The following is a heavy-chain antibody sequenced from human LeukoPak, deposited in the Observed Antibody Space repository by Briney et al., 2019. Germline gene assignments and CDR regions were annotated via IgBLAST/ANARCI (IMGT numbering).Heavy chain of an antibody. Sequence: PGGSLRLSCAASGFTFSNYDMNWVRHAPGKGPEWVSAINDGGYNTYYADSVRGRFTISRDNAKNTLYLQMNSLRAEDTAVYYCAKKETVVSPGNYFDHWGQGTLVTVSS. J-gene: IGHJ4*02. CDR3: AKKETVVSPGNYFDH. V-gene: IGHV3-23*01. CDR2: INDGGYNT. CDR1: GFTFSNYD. D-gene: IGHD4-23*01.